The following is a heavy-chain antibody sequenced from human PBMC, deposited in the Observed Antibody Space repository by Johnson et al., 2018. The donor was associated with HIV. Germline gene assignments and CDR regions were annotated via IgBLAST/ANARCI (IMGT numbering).Heavy chain of an antibody. Sequence: QVQLVESGGGVVQPGRSLRLSCAASGFTFSSYAMHWVRQAPGKGLEWVAVISYDGSNKYYADSVKGRFTISRDNSKNTLYLQVNSLRPEDTAVYYCAKNNQGWGVLPVGAFDIWGQGTLITVSS. CDR3: AKNNQGWGVLPVGAFDI. J-gene: IGHJ3*02. V-gene: IGHV3-30-3*02. D-gene: IGHD3-16*01. CDR2: ISYDGSNK. CDR1: GFTFSSYA.